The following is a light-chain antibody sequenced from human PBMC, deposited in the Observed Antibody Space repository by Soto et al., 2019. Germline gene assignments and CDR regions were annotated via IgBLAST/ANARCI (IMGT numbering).Light chain of an antibody. V-gene: IGKV3-20*01. CDR2: GAS. Sequence: EIVLTQSPGTLSLSPGERATLSCRARQSVSSSYLAWYQQKPGQAPRLLIYGASSRATGIPDRFSGSGSGTDFTLTISRLEPEYFAVYYCQQYCSSPQWAFGQGT. CDR1: QSVSSSY. J-gene: IGKJ1*01. CDR3: QQYCSSPQWA.